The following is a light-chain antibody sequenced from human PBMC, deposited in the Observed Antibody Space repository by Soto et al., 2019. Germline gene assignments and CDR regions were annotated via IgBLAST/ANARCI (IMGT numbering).Light chain of an antibody. CDR1: NSNSGAGYD. Sequence: QSVLTQPPSVSGAPGQRVTISCTGSNSNSGAGYDVHWYQQLPGTAPKLLIYGNSNRPSGVPDRFSGSKSGTSASLTITGLQAEDEADYYCQSYGDSLSGYVFGTGTKVTVL. CDR3: QSYGDSLSGYV. V-gene: IGLV1-40*01. CDR2: GNS. J-gene: IGLJ1*01.